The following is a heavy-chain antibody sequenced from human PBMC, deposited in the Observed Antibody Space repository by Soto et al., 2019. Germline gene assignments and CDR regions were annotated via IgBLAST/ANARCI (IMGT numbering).Heavy chain of an antibody. D-gene: IGHD1-1*01. V-gene: IGHV1-69*12. CDR1: GGTFSHSA. CDR2: IMPIFRTP. CDR3: ARDKGRLQLGGNYYYILDV. J-gene: IGHJ6*02. Sequence: QVHLEQSGAEVKKPGSSVKVSCKASGGTFSHSAISWVRQAPGQGLEWMGGIMPIFRTPDYAQKFQGRVTITADESTSTAYMELSGLRSDDTAVYYCARDKGRLQLGGNYYYILDVWGQGTTVTVSS.